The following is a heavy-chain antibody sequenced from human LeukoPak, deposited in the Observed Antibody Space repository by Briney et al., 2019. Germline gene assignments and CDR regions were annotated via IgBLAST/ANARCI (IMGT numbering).Heavy chain of an antibody. J-gene: IGHJ4*02. V-gene: IGHV4-34*01. Sequence: SETLSLTCVVYGGSFSGYYWSWIRQPPGKGLEWIGEINHSGSTNYNPSLKSRVTISVDTSKNQFSLKLSSVTAADTAVYYCARVAFAATSSHFDYWGQGTLVTVSS. CDR1: GGSFSGYY. CDR2: INHSGST. D-gene: IGHD2-15*01. CDR3: ARVAFAATSSHFDY.